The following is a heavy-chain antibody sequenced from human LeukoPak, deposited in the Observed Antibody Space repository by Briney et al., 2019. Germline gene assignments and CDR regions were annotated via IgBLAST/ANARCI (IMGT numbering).Heavy chain of an antibody. J-gene: IGHJ3*02. D-gene: IGHD6-13*01. Sequence: GRSLRLSCAASGFTFSSYAMHWVRQAPGKGLEWVAVISYDGSNKYYADSVKGRFTISRDNSKNTLYLQTNSLRAEDTAVYYCAKVPLAAAGRKVAFDIWGQGTMVTVSS. V-gene: IGHV3-30-3*01. CDR2: ISYDGSNK. CDR3: AKVPLAAAGRKVAFDI. CDR1: GFTFSSYA.